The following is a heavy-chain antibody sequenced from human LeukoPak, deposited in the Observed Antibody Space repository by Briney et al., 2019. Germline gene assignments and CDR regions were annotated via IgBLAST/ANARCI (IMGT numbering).Heavy chain of an antibody. V-gene: IGHV3-23*01. CDR2: ISGSGGTI. CDR1: GFTFSSYA. J-gene: IGHJ4*02. Sequence: QPGGSLRLSCTVSGFTFSSYAMSWVRQAPGQGLEWVSVISGSGGTIYYADSVKGRFTISRDNSKNTLYLQLDSLRAEDTAVYYCARDYADYVGYFFFDYWGQGTLVTVSS. D-gene: IGHD4-17*01. CDR3: ARDYADYVGYFFFDY.